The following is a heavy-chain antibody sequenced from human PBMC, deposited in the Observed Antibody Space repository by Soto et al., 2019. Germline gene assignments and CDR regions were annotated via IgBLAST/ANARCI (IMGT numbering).Heavy chain of an antibody. CDR1: GYAFTSYG. Sequence: GASVKVSCKASGYAFTSYGISSVREAPGQGLEWIGWINAYNGNTNYAQKLQGRVTMTTDTSTSTAYMELRSLRSDDTAVYYCARDEGFIVVVPAAIGPIYYYYGMDVWGQGTTVTVSS. CDR2: INAYNGNT. J-gene: IGHJ6*02. D-gene: IGHD2-2*02. V-gene: IGHV1-18*01. CDR3: ARDEGFIVVVPAAIGPIYYYYGMDV.